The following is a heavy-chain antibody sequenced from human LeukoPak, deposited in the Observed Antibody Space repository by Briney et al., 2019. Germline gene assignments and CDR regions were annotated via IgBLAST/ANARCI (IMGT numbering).Heavy chain of an antibody. J-gene: IGHJ4*02. D-gene: IGHD1-26*01. CDR3: ARGVRASGSYLVY. Sequence: PSETLSLTCTVSVGSISSYYWSWIRQPPGKGLEWIGYIYYSGSTNYNPSLKSRVTISVDTSKNQFSLKLSSVTAADTAVYYCARGVRASGSYLVYWGQGTLVTVSS. V-gene: IGHV4-59*01. CDR1: VGSISSYY. CDR2: IYYSGST.